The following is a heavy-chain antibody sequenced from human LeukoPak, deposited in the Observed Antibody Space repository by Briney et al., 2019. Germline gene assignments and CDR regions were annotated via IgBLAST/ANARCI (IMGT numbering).Heavy chain of an antibody. CDR3: AKAGFGELLLDY. D-gene: IGHD3-10*01. CDR1: VFSFTSYA. CDR2: ISGSGGST. V-gene: IGHV3-23*01. Sequence: GGSLRLSCAASVFSFTSYAMSWVRQAPGKGLEWISAISGSGGSTYYADSVKGRFTISRDNSKNTLYLQMNSLRAEDTAVYYCAKAGFGELLLDYWGQGTLVTVSS. J-gene: IGHJ4*02.